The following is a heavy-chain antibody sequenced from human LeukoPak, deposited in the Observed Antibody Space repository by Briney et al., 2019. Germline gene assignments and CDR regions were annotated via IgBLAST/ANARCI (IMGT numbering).Heavy chain of an antibody. CDR1: GFAFSNYV. V-gene: IGHV3-23*01. D-gene: IGHD3-16*01. Sequence: PGGSLRLSCAASGFAFSNYVMSWVRQAPGKGLEWVSAVRGSGDYTFYADSVKGRFTIFRDNSKNTLYLQMNSLRAEDTAVYYCARDLTPYRLVGLFDYWGQGTLVTVSS. CDR3: ARDLTPYRLVGLFDY. CDR2: VRGSGDYT. J-gene: IGHJ4*02.